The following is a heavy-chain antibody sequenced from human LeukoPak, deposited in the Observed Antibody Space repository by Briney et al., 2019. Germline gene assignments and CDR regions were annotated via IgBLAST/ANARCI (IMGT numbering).Heavy chain of an antibody. Sequence: GGSLRLSCAVSGLTFSNAWMNWVRQAPGKGLEWVGRIKSKTDGGTTDYAAPVKGRFTISRDDSKNTLYLQMNSLKTVDTAVYYCTTDRGYDYVWGSYSSGYWGQGTLVTVSS. J-gene: IGHJ4*02. V-gene: IGHV3-15*01. D-gene: IGHD3-16*02. CDR2: IKSKTDGGTT. CDR1: GLTFSNAW. CDR3: TTDRGYDYVWGSYSSGY.